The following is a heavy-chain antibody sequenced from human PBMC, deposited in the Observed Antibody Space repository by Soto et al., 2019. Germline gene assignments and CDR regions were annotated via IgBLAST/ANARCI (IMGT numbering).Heavy chain of an antibody. Sequence: EVQLVESGGGLVKPGGSLRLSCAASGFTFSSYSMNWVRQAPGKGLEWVSSISSSSSYIYYADSVKGRFTISRDNAKNSLYLQMNSLRAEDTAVYYCARDVTAVTTKQFGYWGQGTLVTVSS. CDR1: GFTFSSYS. J-gene: IGHJ4*02. D-gene: IGHD4-17*01. V-gene: IGHV3-21*01. CDR3: ARDVTAVTTKQFGY. CDR2: ISSSSSYI.